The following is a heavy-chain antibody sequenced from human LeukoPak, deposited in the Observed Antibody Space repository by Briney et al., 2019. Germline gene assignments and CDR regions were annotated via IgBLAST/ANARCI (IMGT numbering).Heavy chain of an antibody. Sequence: SETLSLTCTVSGGSVSRHCWGWIRQTPEKGLEWIGYVCDPGTTSYRPSLNSRVAISVDTSKDQFSLRLTSVTAADSAVYYCASGGIAGWYFDLWGRGTLVTVSS. CDR2: VCDPGTT. CDR3: ASGGIAGWYFDL. V-gene: IGHV4-59*02. CDR1: GGSVSRHC. D-gene: IGHD1-14*01. J-gene: IGHJ2*01.